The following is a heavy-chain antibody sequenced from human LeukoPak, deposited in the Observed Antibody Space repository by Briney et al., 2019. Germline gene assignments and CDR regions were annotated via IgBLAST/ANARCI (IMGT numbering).Heavy chain of an antibody. CDR3: AREAYYFDSSGYPLIGD. Sequence: ASVKVSFKASGYTFTVYYMHWVRQAPGQGLEWMGWINPNSGGTNYAQKFQGRVTMTRDTSISTAYMELSRLISDDTAVYYCAREAYYFDSSGYPLIGDWGQGTLVTVSS. D-gene: IGHD3-22*01. CDR2: INPNSGGT. CDR1: GYTFTVYY. J-gene: IGHJ4*02. V-gene: IGHV1-2*02.